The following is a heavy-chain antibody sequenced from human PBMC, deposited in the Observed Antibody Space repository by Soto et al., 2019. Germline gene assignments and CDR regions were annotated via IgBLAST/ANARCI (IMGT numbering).Heavy chain of an antibody. CDR1: GFTFSSYW. D-gene: IGHD3-22*01. V-gene: IGHV3-7*01. Sequence: EVQLVESGGGLVQPGGSLRLSCTASGFTFSSYWMSWVRQAPGKGLEWVANIKHDGSEKNYVDSVKGRFTISTDNAKNSLYLQMNSLRAEDTATYYCVRDGLDYYDTERLYFDNWGQGTLVTVSS. CDR2: IKHDGSEK. J-gene: IGHJ4*02. CDR3: VRDGLDYYDTERLYFDN.